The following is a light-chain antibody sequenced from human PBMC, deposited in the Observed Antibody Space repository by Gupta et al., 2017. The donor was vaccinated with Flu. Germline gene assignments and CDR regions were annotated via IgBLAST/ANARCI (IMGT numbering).Light chain of an antibody. J-gene: IGKJ4*01. V-gene: IGKV1-5*03. Sequence: DIRMTQSPSTLSASVGDRVTITCRASQSISSWLAWYQQKPGKAPKLLIYKASTLKSGVPSRFSGSGSGTEFTLTISSLQPDDFATYYCQQYSSFPLTFGGGTKVEIK. CDR1: QSISSW. CDR2: KAS. CDR3: QQYSSFPLT.